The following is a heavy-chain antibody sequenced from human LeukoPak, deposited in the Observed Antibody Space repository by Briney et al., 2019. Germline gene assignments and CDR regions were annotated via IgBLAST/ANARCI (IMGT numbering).Heavy chain of an antibody. CDR2: INHSGST. J-gene: IGHJ4*02. CDR1: GGSFSGYY. D-gene: IGHD3-10*01. Sequence: PSETLSLTCAVYGGSFSGYYWSWIRQPPGRGLEWIGEINHSGSTNYNPSLKSRVTISVDTSKNQFSLKLSPVTAADTAVYYCARGYYYYGSGGYLYWGQGTLVTVSS. CDR3: ARGYYYYGSGGYLY. V-gene: IGHV4-34*01.